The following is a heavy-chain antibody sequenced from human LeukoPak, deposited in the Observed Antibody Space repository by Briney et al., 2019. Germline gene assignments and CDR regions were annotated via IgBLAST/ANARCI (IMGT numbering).Heavy chain of an antibody. Sequence: PGGSLRLSCAASGFTFSTYAMSWVRQAPGKGLEWVSTISGSGGTTDYADSVKGRFTISRDNSKSTLYLQKNSLRAEDTAVYYCAKGDDPITIFGVVTLDYWGQGTLVTVSS. J-gene: IGHJ4*02. CDR3: AKGDDPITIFGVVTLDY. CDR2: ISGSGGTT. D-gene: IGHD3-3*01. V-gene: IGHV3-23*01. CDR1: GFTFSTYA.